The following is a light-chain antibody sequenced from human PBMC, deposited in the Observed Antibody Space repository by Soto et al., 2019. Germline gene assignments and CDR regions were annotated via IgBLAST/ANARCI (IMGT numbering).Light chain of an antibody. CDR3: QQYYSSVVT. J-gene: IGKJ5*01. V-gene: IGKV4-1*01. Sequence: DIVMTQSPDSLAGYLGERATINCKSSQSILSSSNNKNSLAWFQQQPGQPPKLLIYWASTRESGVPDRFSSSGSGTDFTLTISSLQAEDVAVYYCQQYYSSVVTFGQGTRLENK. CDR2: WAS. CDR1: QSILSSSNNKNS.